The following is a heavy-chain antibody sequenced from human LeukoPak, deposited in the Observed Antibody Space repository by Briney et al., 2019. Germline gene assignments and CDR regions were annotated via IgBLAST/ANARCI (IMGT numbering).Heavy chain of an antibody. CDR1: GGSISSYY. J-gene: IGHJ1*01. V-gene: IGHV4-59*01. CDR3: ARSSRAAYDSSGYYYGYFQH. CDR2: IYYSGST. D-gene: IGHD3-22*01. Sequence: PSETLSLTCTVSGGSISSYYWSWIRQPPGKGLEWIGYIYYSGSTNYNPSLKSRVTISVDTSKNQFSLKLSSVTAADTAVYYCARSSRAAYDSSGYYYGYFQHWGQGTLVTVSS.